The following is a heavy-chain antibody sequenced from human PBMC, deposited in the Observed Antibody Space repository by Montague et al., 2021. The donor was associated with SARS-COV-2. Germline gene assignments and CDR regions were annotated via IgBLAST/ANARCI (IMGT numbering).Heavy chain of an antibody. J-gene: IGHJ3*02. CDR2: IYYSGST. Sequence: SETLSLTCTVSGGSISSSSFYWGWIRQPPGKGLEWIGSIYYSGSTYYNPSLKSRVTISVDTSQNQFSLKLSSVTAADSAEYYSAGPTYYYDSSGSDAFDIWGQGTMVTVSS. CDR3: AGPTYYYDSSGSDAFDI. D-gene: IGHD3-22*01. V-gene: IGHV4-39*01. CDR1: GGSISSSSFY.